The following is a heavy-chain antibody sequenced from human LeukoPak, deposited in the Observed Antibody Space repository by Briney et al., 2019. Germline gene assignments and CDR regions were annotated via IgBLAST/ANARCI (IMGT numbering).Heavy chain of an antibody. V-gene: IGHV3-66*02. CDR2: IYSGGNT. CDR3: ASGGSYLDDAFDI. J-gene: IGHJ3*02. D-gene: IGHD1-26*01. Sequence: GGSLRLSCAASGFTVSSNYMTWVRQAPGKGLEWVSVIYSGGNTYCADSVKGRFTISRDKSKNTLYLQMNSLRAADTAVYYCASGGSYLDDAFDIWGQGTMVTVSS. CDR1: GFTVSSNY.